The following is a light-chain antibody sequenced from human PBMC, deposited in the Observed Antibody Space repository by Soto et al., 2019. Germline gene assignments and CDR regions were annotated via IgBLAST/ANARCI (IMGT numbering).Light chain of an antibody. CDR3: QHYNSYSEA. CDR1: QSISSY. V-gene: IGKV1-39*01. J-gene: IGKJ1*01. CDR2: AAS. Sequence: DIQMSQSPSTLSASVGDRVTITCRASQSISSYLNWYQQKPGKAPKLLIYAASSLQSGVLSRFSGSGSGTDFTLTISSLQPDDFATYYCQHYNSYSEAFGQGTKVDIK.